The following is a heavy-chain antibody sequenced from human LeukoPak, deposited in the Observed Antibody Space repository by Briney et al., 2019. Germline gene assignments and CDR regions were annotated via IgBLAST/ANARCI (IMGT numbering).Heavy chain of an antibody. CDR3: ASGVHSSSSGY. V-gene: IGHV3-7*01. D-gene: IGHD6-6*01. J-gene: IGHJ4*02. Sequence: GGSLRLSCAASGFTFSTYWMSWVRQAPGKGLEWVANIKQDGSEKYYVDSVKGRFTISRDNAKNSLYLQMNSLRAEDTAVYYCASGVHSSSSGYWGQGTLVTVSS. CDR2: IKQDGSEK. CDR1: GFTFSTYW.